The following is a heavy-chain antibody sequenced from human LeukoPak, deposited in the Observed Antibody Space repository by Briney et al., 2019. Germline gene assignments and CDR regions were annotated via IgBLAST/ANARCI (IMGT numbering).Heavy chain of an antibody. CDR2: INPNSGGT. CDR1: GYTFTSYA. Sequence: ASVKVSCKASGYTFTSYAMNWVRQAPGQGLEWMGWINPNSGGTNYAQKFQGRVTMTRDTSISTAYMELSRLRSDDTAVYYCAREDRLVPAAVDSWGQGTLVTVSS. J-gene: IGHJ4*02. D-gene: IGHD2-2*01. V-gene: IGHV1-2*02. CDR3: AREDRLVPAAVDS.